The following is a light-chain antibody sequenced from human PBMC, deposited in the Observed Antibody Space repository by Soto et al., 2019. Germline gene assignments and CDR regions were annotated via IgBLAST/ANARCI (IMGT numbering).Light chain of an antibody. Sequence: IQMTQCPSSLSASVGDRVTITCRKNQNISKYLNWNPQKPRRAPKLPIYCASTLENGVPSRFSGNGSGTDFTLTINNLQPEDFASYFCQESYSTPLTFGGGTKVDNK. CDR2: CAS. J-gene: IGKJ4*01. CDR1: QNISKY. V-gene: IGKV1-39*01. CDR3: QESYSTPLT.